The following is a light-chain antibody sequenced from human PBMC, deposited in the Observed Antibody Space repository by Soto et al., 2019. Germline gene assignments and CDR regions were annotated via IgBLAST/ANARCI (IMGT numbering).Light chain of an antibody. Sequence: EIVLTQSPGTLSLSPGERATLSCRASQSVGRNFLAWYQQKPGQAPRLLIYRASNRATGIPDRVSGSGSGTDFTLTIYRLEPEDIAVYYCQQYSISPITFGQGTRLENK. CDR2: RAS. V-gene: IGKV3-20*01. J-gene: IGKJ5*01. CDR1: QSVGRNF. CDR3: QQYSISPIT.